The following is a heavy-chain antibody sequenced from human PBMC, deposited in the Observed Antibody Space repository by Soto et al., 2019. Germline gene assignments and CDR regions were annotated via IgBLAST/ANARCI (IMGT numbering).Heavy chain of an antibody. V-gene: IGHV3-23*01. D-gene: IGHD2-2*01. CDR3: AKSFCSSSSCFFLWVDT. CDR1: GFDFSSYA. CDR2: ISGSGVPT. Sequence: PGGSLRLSCAASGFDFSSYAMSWVRQAPGKGLECISLISGSGVPTLYAESVKGRFSVSRDNSKDTLFLEMNNLGVDDTTMYYCAKSFCSSSSCFFLWVDTWGPGTLVTVSS. J-gene: IGHJ5*02.